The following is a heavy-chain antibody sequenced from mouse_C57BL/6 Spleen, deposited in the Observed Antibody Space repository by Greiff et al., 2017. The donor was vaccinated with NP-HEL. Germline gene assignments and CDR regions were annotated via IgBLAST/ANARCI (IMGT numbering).Heavy chain of an antibody. CDR3: ARSATVVAKDWYFDV. Sequence: VQLQQSGAELARPGASVKLSCKASGYTFTSYGISWVKQRTGQGLEWIGEIYPRSGNTYYNEKFKGKATLTADKSSSTAYMELRSLTSEDSAVYFCARSATVVAKDWYFDVWGTGTTVTVSS. J-gene: IGHJ1*03. CDR2: IYPRSGNT. CDR1: GYTFTSYG. V-gene: IGHV1-81*01. D-gene: IGHD1-1*01.